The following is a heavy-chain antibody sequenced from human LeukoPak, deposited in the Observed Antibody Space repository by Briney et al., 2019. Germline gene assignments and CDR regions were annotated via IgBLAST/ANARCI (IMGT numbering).Heavy chain of an antibody. J-gene: IGHJ4*02. CDR1: GASISSYY. V-gene: IGHV4-59*01. D-gene: IGHD2-2*02. CDR2: IYYSGST. CDR3: ARHYCSSTSCYKGFDY. Sequence: SETLSLTCTVSGASISSYYWSWIRQPPGKGLEWIGYIYYSGSTNYNPSLKSRVTISVDTSKNQFSLKLSSVTAADTAVYYCARHYCSSTSCYKGFDYWGQGTLVTVSS.